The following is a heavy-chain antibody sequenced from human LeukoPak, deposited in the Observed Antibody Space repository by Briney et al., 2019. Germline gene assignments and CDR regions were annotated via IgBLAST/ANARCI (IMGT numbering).Heavy chain of an antibody. V-gene: IGHV3-23*01. CDR2: ISGSGGST. Sequence: GGSLRLSCAASGFTFSSYAMTWVRQAPGKGLEWVSGISGSGGSTHHADSVKGRFTISRENSKNTLYLQTNSLRAEDTAVYYCAKGRDGYNSAFDIWGQGTMVTVSS. CDR3: AKGRDGYNSAFDI. CDR1: GFTFSSYA. D-gene: IGHD5-24*01. J-gene: IGHJ3*02.